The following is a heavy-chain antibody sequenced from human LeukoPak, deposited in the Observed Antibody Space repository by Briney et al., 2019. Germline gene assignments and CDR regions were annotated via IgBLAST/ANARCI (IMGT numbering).Heavy chain of an antibody. CDR3: ARHPGLRPAAIASAVYYFDY. J-gene: IGHJ4*02. CDR1: GGSISSSSYY. Sequence: SETLSLTCTVSGGSISSSSYYWGWIRQPPGKGLEWIGSIYYSGSTYYNPSLKSRVTISVDTSKNQFSLKLSSVTAADTAVYYCARHPGLRPAAIASAVYYFDYWGQGTLVTVSS. CDR2: IYYSGST. V-gene: IGHV4-39*01. D-gene: IGHD2-2*01.